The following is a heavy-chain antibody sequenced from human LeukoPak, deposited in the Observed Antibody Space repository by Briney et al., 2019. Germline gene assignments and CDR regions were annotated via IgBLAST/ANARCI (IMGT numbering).Heavy chain of an antibody. J-gene: IGHJ5*02. CDR3: ARAQAHYYYDSREYNWFDP. CDR2: IYHSGST. CDR1: GYSISSGYY. V-gene: IGHV4-38-2*01. Sequence: SETLSLTCAVSGYSISSGYYRGWIRQPPGKGLEWIGSIYHSGSTYYNPSLKSRVTISVDTSKNQFSLKPSSVTAADTAVYYCARAQAHYYYDSREYNWFDPWGQGTLVTVSS. D-gene: IGHD3-22*01.